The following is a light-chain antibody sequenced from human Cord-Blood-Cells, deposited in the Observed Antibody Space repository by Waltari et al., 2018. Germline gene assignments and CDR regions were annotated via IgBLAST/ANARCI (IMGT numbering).Light chain of an antibody. CDR2: VGTGGIVG. CDR3: GADHGSGSNFVWV. V-gene: IGLV9-49*01. J-gene: IGLJ3*02. CDR1: SGYSYYK. Sequence: QPVLTQPPSASASLEASVTLTCPLSSGYSYYKVDWYPQSPGKGRRFVMRVGTGGIVGSKGDGIPDRFSVLGSGLNRYLTIKNIQEEDESDYHCGADHGSGSNFVWVFGGGTKLTVL.